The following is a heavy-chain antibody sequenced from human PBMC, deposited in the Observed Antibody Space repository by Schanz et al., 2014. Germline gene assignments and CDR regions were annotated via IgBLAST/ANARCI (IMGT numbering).Heavy chain of an antibody. Sequence: VQLVQSGGGLVQPGGSLRLSCAASGFVFGDYYMTWIRQAPGKGLEWLSYISDSGTYTNYADSMKGRFTVSRDNAENALYLQMNSLRAEDTGLYFCARGGSGSHYRLDYWGQGTLVTVSS. CDR1: GFVFGDYY. V-gene: IGHV3-11*06. J-gene: IGHJ4*02. CDR2: ISDSGTYT. CDR3: ARGGSGSHYRLDY. D-gene: IGHD1-26*01.